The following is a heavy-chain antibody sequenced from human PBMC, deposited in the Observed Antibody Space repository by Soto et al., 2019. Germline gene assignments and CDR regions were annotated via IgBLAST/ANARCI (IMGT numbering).Heavy chain of an antibody. CDR2: IIPIFGTA. CDR1: GGTFSSYA. V-gene: IGHV1-69*13. J-gene: IGHJ6*02. CDR3: ARDPQPVLRYFDWLSPYGMDV. Sequence: SVKVSCKASGGTFSSYAISWVRQAPGQGLEWMGGIIPIFGTANYAQKFQGRVTITADESTSTAYMELSSLRSEDTAVYYCARDPQPVLRYFDWLSPYGMDVWGQGTTVTVSS. D-gene: IGHD3-9*01.